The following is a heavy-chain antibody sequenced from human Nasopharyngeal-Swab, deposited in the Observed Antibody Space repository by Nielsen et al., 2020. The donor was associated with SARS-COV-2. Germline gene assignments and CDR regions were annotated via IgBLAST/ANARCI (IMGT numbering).Heavy chain of an antibody. CDR2: MYHSGHT. J-gene: IGHJ5*02. CDR1: GDSVTSYY. V-gene: IGHV4-38-2*01. D-gene: IGHD3-10*01. CDR3: ARHLSDVDSPMVPWFDP. Sequence: SETLSLTCAISGDSVTSYYWGWIPQPPGKGLEWIGSMYHSGHTYHNLSLKSRVTISVDTSKNQVSLNLTSVTAADTAVYYCARHLSDVDSPMVPWFDPWGQGTLVTVSS.